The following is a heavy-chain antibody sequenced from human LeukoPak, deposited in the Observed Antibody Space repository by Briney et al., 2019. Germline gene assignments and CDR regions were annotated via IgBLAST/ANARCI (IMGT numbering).Heavy chain of an antibody. CDR1: GGSISSGDYY. Sequence: SETLSLTCTVSGGSISSGDYYWSWIRQPPGKGLEWIGYIYYSGSTYYNPSLKSRVTISVDTSKNQFSLKLSSVTAADTAVYYCASYSSASAFDYWGQRTLVTVSS. CDR2: IYYSGST. CDR3: ASYSSASAFDY. V-gene: IGHV4-30-4*08. D-gene: IGHD2-21*01. J-gene: IGHJ4*02.